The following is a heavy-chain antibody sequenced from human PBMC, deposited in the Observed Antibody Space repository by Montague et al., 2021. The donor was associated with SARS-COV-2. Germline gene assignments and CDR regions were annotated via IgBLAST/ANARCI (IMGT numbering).Heavy chain of an antibody. CDR1: GGSISSYY. D-gene: IGHD3-16*01. V-gene: IGHV4-59*01. Sequence: SETLSLTCTVSGGSISSYYWSWIRQPPGKGLEWIGYINHSGSTNYNPSLKSRVTISVDTSKNQFSLKLSSVTAADTAVYYCARGIYTIPFIPAHYYMDVWGKGTTVTVSS. CDR2: INHSGST. J-gene: IGHJ6*03. CDR3: ARGIYTIPFIPAHYYMDV.